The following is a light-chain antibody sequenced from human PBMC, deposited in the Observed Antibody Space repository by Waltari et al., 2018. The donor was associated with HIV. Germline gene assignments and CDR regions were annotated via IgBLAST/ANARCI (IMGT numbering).Light chain of an antibody. V-gene: IGLV1-44*01. CDR2: SNN. CDR1: SSNIRSNS. Sequence: QSVLTQPPSASGTPGQRVTISCSGSSSNIRSNSVNWYQQLPGTAPKLLIYSNNQRPSGVPDRVSGSKSGTSASLAISGLQSEDEADYYCAAWDDSLNGPVFGGGTKLTVL. CDR3: AAWDDSLNGPV. J-gene: IGLJ2*01.